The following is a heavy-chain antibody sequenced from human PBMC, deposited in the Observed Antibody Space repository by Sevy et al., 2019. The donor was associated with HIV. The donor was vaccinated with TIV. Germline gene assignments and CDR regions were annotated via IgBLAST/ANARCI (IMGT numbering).Heavy chain of an antibody. CDR3: ARKVGYYYYYGIDV. J-gene: IGHJ6*02. CDR2: IYASGSPI. Sequence: GGSLRISCEGSGFTFRSYEMNWVRQAPGKGLEWISYIYASGSPIYYSDSVRGRFTISRDDAKNSLYLQMDDLRVDDTATYYCARKVGYYYYYGIDVRGQGTTVTVSS. V-gene: IGHV3-48*03. CDR1: GFTFRSYE.